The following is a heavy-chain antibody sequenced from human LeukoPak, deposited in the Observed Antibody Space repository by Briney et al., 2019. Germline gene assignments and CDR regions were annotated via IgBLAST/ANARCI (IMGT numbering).Heavy chain of an antibody. CDR3: ARDRSEGHDSSGPLDAFDV. CDR1: GFTFSNYC. J-gene: IGHJ3*01. D-gene: IGHD3-22*01. CDR2: ISSSYTYI. V-gene: IGHV3-21*01. Sequence: PGGSLRLSCSASGFTFSNYCMNWVRQAPGTGLEWVSSISSSYTYIYYGDSVKGRFTISRDSARNSLYLQMNNLRADDTAVYYCARDRSEGHDSSGPLDAFDVWGQGTLVTVSS.